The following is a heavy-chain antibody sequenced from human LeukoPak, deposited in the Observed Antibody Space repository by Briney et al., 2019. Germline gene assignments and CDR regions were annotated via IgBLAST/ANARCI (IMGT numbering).Heavy chain of an antibody. CDR3: ARGPPGDYYYYMDV. J-gene: IGHJ6*03. D-gene: IGHD3-10*01. Sequence: SETLSLTCTVSGGSISSHYWSWIRQPPGKGLEWIGYIYYSESTNYNTSLKSRVTISVDTSKNQFSLKLSSVTAADTAVYYCARGPPGDYYYYMDVWGKGTTVTVSS. V-gene: IGHV4-59*11. CDR2: IYYSEST. CDR1: GGSISSHY.